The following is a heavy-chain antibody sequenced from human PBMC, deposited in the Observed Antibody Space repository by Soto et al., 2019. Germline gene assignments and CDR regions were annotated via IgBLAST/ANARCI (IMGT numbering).Heavy chain of an antibody. CDR3: ARDALSRDSN. CDR2: ISYSGST. CDR1: GGSTSSGGHY. D-gene: IGHD3-22*01. Sequence: QVQLQESGPGLVKPSQTLSLTCTVSGGSTSSGGHYWSWIRQHPGKGLEWIGYISYSGSTYYNPSLESRVTISGDTSKNPFSLKLSSVTAADTAVYYCARDALSRDSNWGQGTLVTVSS. J-gene: IGHJ4*02. V-gene: IGHV4-31*03.